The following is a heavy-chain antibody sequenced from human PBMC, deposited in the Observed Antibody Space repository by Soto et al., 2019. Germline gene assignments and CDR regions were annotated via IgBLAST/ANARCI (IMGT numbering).Heavy chain of an antibody. CDR3: AGGVDTAMGRFIARSYFDY. Sequence: SVKVSCKASGGTFSNYVVNWVRQAPGQGLEWMGRIIPISGAANHAQKFQGRLTVTADKSTSTVYMELTNLSSEDTAVYYCAGGVDTAMGRFIARSYFDYWGQGTLVTVSS. CDR1: GGTFSNYV. V-gene: IGHV1-69*06. CDR2: IIPISGAA. J-gene: IGHJ4*02. D-gene: IGHD5-18*01.